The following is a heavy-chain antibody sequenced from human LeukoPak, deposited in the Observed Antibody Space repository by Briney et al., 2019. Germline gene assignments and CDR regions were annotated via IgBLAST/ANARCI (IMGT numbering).Heavy chain of an antibody. Sequence: PSETLSLTCTVSGGSISSYYWSWIRQPPGKGLEWIGYIHYSGSTNYNPSLKSRVTISVDTSKNQFSLKLSSVTAADTAVYYCARGIAAAGSDYYYYYMDVWGKGTTVTVSS. V-gene: IGHV4-59*01. J-gene: IGHJ6*03. CDR1: GGSISSYY. D-gene: IGHD6-13*01. CDR3: ARGIAAAGSDYYYYYMDV. CDR2: IHYSGST.